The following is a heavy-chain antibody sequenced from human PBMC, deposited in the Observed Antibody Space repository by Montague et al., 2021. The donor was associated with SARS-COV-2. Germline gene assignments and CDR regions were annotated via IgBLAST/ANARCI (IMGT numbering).Heavy chain of an antibody. V-gene: IGHV3-33*06. Sequence: SLRLSCAASGFTFSSYGMHWVRQAPGKGLEWVAVIWYDGSNIYYADSVKGRFTISRDNSKNTLYLQMNSLRAEDTAVYYCAKDREYQLPYYYYYMDVWGKGTTVTVSS. CDR3: AKDREYQLPYYYYYMDV. CDR2: IWYDGSNI. CDR1: GFTFSSYG. J-gene: IGHJ6*03. D-gene: IGHD2-2*01.